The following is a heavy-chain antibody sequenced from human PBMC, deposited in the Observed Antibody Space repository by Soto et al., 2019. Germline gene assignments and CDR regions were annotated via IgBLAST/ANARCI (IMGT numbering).Heavy chain of an antibody. CDR2: IYYSGST. CDR3: ARQCIRIAARLSDY. J-gene: IGHJ4*02. CDR1: GGSISSSSYY. Sequence: SETLSLTCTVSGGSISSSSYYWGWIRQPPGKGLEWIGSIYYSGSTYYNPSLKSRVTISVDTSKNQFSLKLSSVTAADTAVYYCARQCIRIAARLSDYWGQGTLVTGSS. V-gene: IGHV4-39*01. D-gene: IGHD6-6*01.